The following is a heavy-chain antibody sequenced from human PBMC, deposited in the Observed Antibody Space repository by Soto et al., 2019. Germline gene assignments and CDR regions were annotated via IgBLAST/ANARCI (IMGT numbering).Heavy chain of an antibody. CDR1: GFSLSTSLMR. CDR2: IDWDDDK. CDR3: PRNEYSDSSGYVVWFDT. D-gene: IGHD3-22*01. J-gene: IGHJ5*02. Sequence: SGPTLGSPTQTLTLTCTFSGFSLSTSLMRVSWIRQPPGKALEWLARIDWDDDKFYSTSLKTRLTISKDTAKNQVVLTMNNMDPVDKATYYCPRNEYSDSSGYVVWFDTWGQGTMVTVSS. V-gene: IGHV2-70*04.